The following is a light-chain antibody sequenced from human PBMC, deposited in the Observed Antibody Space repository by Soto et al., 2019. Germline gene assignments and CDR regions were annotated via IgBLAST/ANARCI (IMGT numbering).Light chain of an antibody. CDR2: TSS. Sequence: DIQMTQSPSSLSASVGDRVTITCRASQGIGNYLDWYQQKPGKVPKLLIYTSSTLQSGVPSRFSGSGSGTDFTLTISNLQPEDVATYYCQKHNAAPLTFGGGTKVEIK. J-gene: IGKJ4*01. CDR1: QGIGNY. V-gene: IGKV1-27*01. CDR3: QKHNAAPLT.